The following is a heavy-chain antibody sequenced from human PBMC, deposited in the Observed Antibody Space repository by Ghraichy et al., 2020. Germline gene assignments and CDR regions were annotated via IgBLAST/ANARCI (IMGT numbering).Heavy chain of an antibody. CDR3: ARSRITSPGMLNGGPFEY. D-gene: IGHD3-3*01. CDR2: LSGNGEE. Sequence: SGPTLVKPTETLTLTCTVSGFSLNNPRMGVSWIRQPPGKALEWLSHLSGNGEESYNTSLKRRLTISKDTSKSQVALTLTRTDPVDTGTYFCARSRITSPGMLNGGPFEYWGQGALVTVSS. CDR1: GFSLNNPRMG. J-gene: IGHJ4*02. V-gene: IGHV2-26*01.